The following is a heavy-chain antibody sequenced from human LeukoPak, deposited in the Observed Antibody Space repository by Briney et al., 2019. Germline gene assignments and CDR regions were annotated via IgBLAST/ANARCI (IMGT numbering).Heavy chain of an antibody. Sequence: SETLSLTCTVSGGSISSYYWSWVRQPPGKGLEWIGYIYYSGSTNYNPSLKSRVTMSVDTSKNQFSLKLSSVTAADTAVYYCARYGLAYTYDFWGQGTLVTVSS. CDR3: ARYGLAYTYDF. CDR2: IYYSGST. J-gene: IGHJ4*02. D-gene: IGHD3-16*01. CDR1: GGSISSYY. V-gene: IGHV4-59*01.